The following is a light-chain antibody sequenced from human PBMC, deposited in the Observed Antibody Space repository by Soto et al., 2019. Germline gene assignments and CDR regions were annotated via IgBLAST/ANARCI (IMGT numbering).Light chain of an antibody. Sequence: EIVLTQSPGTLSLSAGERVTLSCRASQSVSSNYLAWYQQKPGQAPRLLIYGASSRATGIPDRFSGSGSGTDFTLTISRLEPEDFAVYYCQQYGSSLSITFGQGTRLEIK. CDR2: GAS. CDR3: QQYGSSLSIT. V-gene: IGKV3-20*01. CDR1: QSVSSNY. J-gene: IGKJ5*01.